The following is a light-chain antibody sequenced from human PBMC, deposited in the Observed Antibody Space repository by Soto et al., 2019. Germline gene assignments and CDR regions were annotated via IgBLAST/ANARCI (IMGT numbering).Light chain of an antibody. CDR2: EES. CDR1: QAVPNN. Sequence: DIHLTQSPSFLSAAVGDRVTITYRRSQAVPNNIAWYQQKPGKPPKLLIDEESTLHSGVPSRFSSRKSGTQFSLTIDTLLSEGFATYYCQLVKSYPRTFSGGT. V-gene: IGKV1-9*01. J-gene: IGKJ4*01. CDR3: QLVKSYPRT.